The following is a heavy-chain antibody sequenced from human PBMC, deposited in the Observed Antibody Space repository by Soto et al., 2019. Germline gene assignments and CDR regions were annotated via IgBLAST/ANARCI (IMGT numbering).Heavy chain of an antibody. CDR3: ATRITVFGLLIPPFDH. Sequence: PSGTLSLTCAVYGGSVNGYYWNWIRQPPGKGLEWIGEINHTGGTHYNPSLKSRVTMSVDTSKNQFSLRLSSVTAADTAIYYCATRITVFGLLIPPFDHWGQGTQVTVSS. D-gene: IGHD3-3*01. V-gene: IGHV4-34*01. CDR1: GGSVNGYY. CDR2: INHTGGT. J-gene: IGHJ5*02.